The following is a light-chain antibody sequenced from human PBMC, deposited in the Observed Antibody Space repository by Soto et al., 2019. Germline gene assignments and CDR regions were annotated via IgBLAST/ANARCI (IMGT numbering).Light chain of an antibody. V-gene: IGKV1-39*01. Sequence: IQMTQSPSSLSACEVYRVTITCRASQNINTHLHWYHQKPGKAPRLLIYAASNLQSGVPPRFSGSGSGTDFTLTISSLQLEDFATYYCQQSHNTPFTFGPGTKVDIK. CDR2: AAS. CDR3: QQSHNTPFT. J-gene: IGKJ3*01. CDR1: QNINTH.